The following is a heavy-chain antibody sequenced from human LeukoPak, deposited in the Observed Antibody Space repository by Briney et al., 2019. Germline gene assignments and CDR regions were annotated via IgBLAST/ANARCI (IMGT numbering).Heavy chain of an antibody. V-gene: IGHV3-30*04. CDR3: AKAVDRGGPFDP. Sequence: PGGSLRLSCAASGFAFSTYTMHWVRQAPGKGLEWVAVILSDGSKEFYTDSVKGRFTISRDNSKNTLYLQMNSLRAEDTAVYYCAKAVDRGGPFDPWGQGTLVTVSS. CDR1: GFAFSTYT. D-gene: IGHD5-12*01. CDR2: ILSDGSKE. J-gene: IGHJ5*02.